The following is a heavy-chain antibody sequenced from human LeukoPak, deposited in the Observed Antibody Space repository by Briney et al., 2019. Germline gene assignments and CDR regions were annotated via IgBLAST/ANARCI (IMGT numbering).Heavy chain of an antibody. CDR1: GFTFSNYG. Sequence: GGSLRLSCAASGFTFSNYGMTWVRQAPGKGLDWVSSISGSGVTTYYADSVKGRFTISRDNSKNTLYLQMNSLRAEDTAVYYCAKYFASGSYYKLPHWGQGTLVTVSS. CDR2: ISGSGVTT. J-gene: IGHJ1*01. CDR3: AKYFASGSYYKLPH. V-gene: IGHV3-23*01. D-gene: IGHD3-10*01.